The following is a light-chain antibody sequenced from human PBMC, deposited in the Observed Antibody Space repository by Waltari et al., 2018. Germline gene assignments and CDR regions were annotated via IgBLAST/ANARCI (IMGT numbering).Light chain of an antibody. J-gene: IGLJ2*01. V-gene: IGLV4-69*01. CDR3: QTWGTAVV. CDR2: LNSDGSH. CDR1: SGHSSYA. Sequence: QLVLTQSPSASASLGASVKLTCTLSSGHSSYAIAWHQQQPEKGPRYLMKLNSDGSHSKGDGIPDRFSGSSSGAERYLTISSRQSEDEADYYCQTWGTAVVFGGGTKLTVL.